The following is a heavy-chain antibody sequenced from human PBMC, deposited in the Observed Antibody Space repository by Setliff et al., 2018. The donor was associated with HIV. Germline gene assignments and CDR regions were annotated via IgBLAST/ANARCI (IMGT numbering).Heavy chain of an antibody. CDR2: IYPGDSDT. CDR3: ARHFSVAGDAFDI. V-gene: IGHV5-51*01. Sequence: PGESLKISCKGSAYIFTSFWIGWVRQMPGKGLEWMGIIYPGDSDTIYSPSFQGQVTISGDKSTSTAYLQWSSLKAADTAMYYCARHFSVAGDAFDIWGQGTMVTVPS. D-gene: IGHD6-19*01. CDR1: AYIFTSFW. J-gene: IGHJ3*02.